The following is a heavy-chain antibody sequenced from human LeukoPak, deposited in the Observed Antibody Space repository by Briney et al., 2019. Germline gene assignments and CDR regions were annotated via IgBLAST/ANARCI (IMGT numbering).Heavy chain of an antibody. D-gene: IGHD2-2*02. CDR2: INHSGGT. J-gene: IGHJ4*02. Sequence: SETLSLTCAVYGGSFSGYYWSWIRQPPRKGLEWIGEINHSGGTNYNPSLKSRVTISVDTSKNQFSLKLSSVTAADTAVYYCARGGGALAAAVLGYWGQGTLVTVSS. V-gene: IGHV4-34*01. CDR3: ARGGGALAAAVLGY. CDR1: GGSFSGYY.